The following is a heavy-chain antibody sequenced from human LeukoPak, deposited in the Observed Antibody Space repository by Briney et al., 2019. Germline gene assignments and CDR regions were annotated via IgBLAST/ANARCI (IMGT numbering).Heavy chain of an antibody. CDR3: ARDRGGGHMDV. D-gene: IGHD2-15*01. V-gene: IGHV3-66*01. CDR2: IYSGGST. CDR1: EFSVGSNY. J-gene: IGHJ6*03. Sequence: GGSLRLSCAASEFSVGSNYMTWVRQAPGKGLEWVSLIYSGGSTYYADSVKGRLTISRENAKNSLYLQMNSLRAGDTAVYYCARDRGGGHMDVWGKGTTVTISS.